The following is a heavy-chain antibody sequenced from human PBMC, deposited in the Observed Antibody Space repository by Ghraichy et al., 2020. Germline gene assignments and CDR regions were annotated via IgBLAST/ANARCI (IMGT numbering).Heavy chain of an antibody. CDR2: IYTSGST. J-gene: IGHJ4*02. CDR1: GGSISSYY. V-gene: IGHV4-4*07. Sequence: LRLSCTVSGGSISSYYWSWIRQPAGKGLEWIGRIYTSGSTNYNPSLKSRVTMSVDTSKNQFSLKLSSVTAADTAVYYCARVADWGDYFDYWGQGTLVTVSS. D-gene: IGHD7-27*01. CDR3: ARVADWGDYFDY.